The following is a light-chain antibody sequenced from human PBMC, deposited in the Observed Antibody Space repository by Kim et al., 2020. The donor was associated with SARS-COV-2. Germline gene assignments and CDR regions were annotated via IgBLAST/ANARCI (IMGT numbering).Light chain of an antibody. J-gene: IGLJ3*02. CDR1: SSDVGAYKY. CDR2: DVS. V-gene: IGLV2-11*01. CDR3: YAYGDGYTWV. Sequence: QSALTQPRSVSGSPGQSVTISCTGTSSDVGAYKYVSWYQQHPGKAPNFIIYDVSERPSGVPDRFSGSKSGNTASLTISGLQAEDEADYYCYAYGDGYTWVFGGGTNVTVL.